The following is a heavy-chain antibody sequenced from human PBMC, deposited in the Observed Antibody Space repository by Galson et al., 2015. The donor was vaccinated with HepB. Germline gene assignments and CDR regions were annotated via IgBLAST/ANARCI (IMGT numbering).Heavy chain of an antibody. D-gene: IGHD2-8*02. V-gene: IGHV3-23*01. J-gene: IGHJ2*01. Sequence: SLRLSCAASGFTFSSYAMSWVRQAPGKGLEWVSAISGSGGSTYYADSVKGRFTISRDNSKNTLYLQMNSLRAEDTAVYYCARDLHGHDDTGHSWYFDLWGRGTLVTVSS. CDR1: GFTFSSYA. CDR3: ARDLHGHDDTGHSWYFDL. CDR2: ISGSGGST.